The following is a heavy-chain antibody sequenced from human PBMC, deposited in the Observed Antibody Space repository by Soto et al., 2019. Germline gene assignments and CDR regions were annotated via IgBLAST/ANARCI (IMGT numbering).Heavy chain of an antibody. CDR1: GGSISSGGYY. Sequence: PSETLSLTCTVSGGSISSGGYYWSWIRQHPGKGLEWIGYIYYSGSTYYNPSPKSRVTISVDTSKNQFSLKLSSVTAADTAVYYCARDRIRDNWFDPWGQGTLVTVSS. CDR3: ARDRIRDNWFDP. CDR2: IYYSGST. V-gene: IGHV4-31*03. J-gene: IGHJ5*02. D-gene: IGHD5-18*01.